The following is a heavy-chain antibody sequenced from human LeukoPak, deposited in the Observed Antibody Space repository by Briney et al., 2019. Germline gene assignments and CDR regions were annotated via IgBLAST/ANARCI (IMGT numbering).Heavy chain of an antibody. CDR3: AREGGFYDYVWGSYRPAASFDY. CDR2: ISWNSGSI. V-gene: IGHV3-9*01. CDR1: GFTFDDYA. D-gene: IGHD3-16*02. Sequence: GGSLRLSCAASGFTFDDYAMHWVRQAPGKGLEWVSGISWNSGSIGYADSVKGRFTISRDNAKNSLYLQMNSLRAEDTAVYYCAREGGFYDYVWGSYRPAASFDYWGQGTLVTVSS. J-gene: IGHJ4*02.